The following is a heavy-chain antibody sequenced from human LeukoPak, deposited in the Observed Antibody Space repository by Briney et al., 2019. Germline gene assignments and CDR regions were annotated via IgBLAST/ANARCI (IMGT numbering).Heavy chain of an antibody. D-gene: IGHD5-12*01. J-gene: IGHJ3*02. CDR1: GGSISSYY. CDR2: FYYSGST. V-gene: IGHV4-59*01. Sequence: SGTLSLTCAVSGGSISSYYWSWIRQRPGKGLEWIGYFYYSGSTNYNPSLKSRVTISVDTSKNQFSLILSSVTAADTAVYYCASSGVSAFDIWGQGTMVTVSS. CDR3: ASSGVSAFDI.